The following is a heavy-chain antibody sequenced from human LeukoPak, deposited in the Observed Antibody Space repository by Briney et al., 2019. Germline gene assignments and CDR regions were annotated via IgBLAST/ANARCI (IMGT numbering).Heavy chain of an antibody. V-gene: IGHV3-53*01. CDR1: GFTVSSNY. CDR3: AGGAEGTFDY. J-gene: IGHJ4*02. CDR2: IYSGGST. Sequence: GVSLRLSCAASGFTVSSNYMSWVRQALGKGLEGVAVIYSGGSTYYADSVKCRFTISIDNSKNTLYLQMNSLRAEDTDVYYCAGGAEGTFDYWGQGTLVTVSS. D-gene: IGHD3-16*01.